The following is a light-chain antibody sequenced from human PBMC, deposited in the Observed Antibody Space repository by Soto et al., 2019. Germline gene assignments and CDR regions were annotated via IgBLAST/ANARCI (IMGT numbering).Light chain of an antibody. Sequence: EIVLTQSPGTMSLAPGERATLSGRASQSVSNNYLAWYQQKPGRAPRLLIYVASTRASGVPARFSGSGSGTEFTLTISSLQSEDSAVYYCHQYNNWWTFGQGTKVDIK. CDR2: VAS. J-gene: IGKJ1*01. V-gene: IGKV3-15*01. CDR3: HQYNNWWT. CDR1: QSVSNN.